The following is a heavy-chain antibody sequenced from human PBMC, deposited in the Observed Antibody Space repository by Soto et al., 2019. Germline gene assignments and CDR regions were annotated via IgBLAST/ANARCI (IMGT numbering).Heavy chain of an antibody. J-gene: IGHJ4*02. Sequence: GGSLRLSCAASGFTFSSYAMSWVRQAPGKGLEWVSAISGSGGSTYYADSVKGRFTISRDNSKNTLYLKMNSLRAEDTAVYYCAKNECSSTSCLFDYWGEGTMVTVYS. CDR3: AKNECSSTSCLFDY. D-gene: IGHD2-2*01. CDR1: GFTFSSYA. V-gene: IGHV3-23*01. CDR2: ISGSGGST.